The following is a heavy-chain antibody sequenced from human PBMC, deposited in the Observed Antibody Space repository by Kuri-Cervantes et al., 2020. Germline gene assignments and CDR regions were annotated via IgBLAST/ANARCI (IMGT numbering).Heavy chain of an antibody. V-gene: IGHV3-23*01. CDR3: ARGLLVSGGWHY. CDR2: ISDSGGST. CDR1: GFTFSSYA. Sequence: GGSLRLSCAASGFTFSSYAMSWVRQAPGKGLEWVSAISDSGGSTYYADSVKGRFTITRDNSKNTLYLQMNSLRAEDTAVYYCARGLLVSGGWHYWGQGALVTVSS. J-gene: IGHJ4*02. D-gene: IGHD6-19*01.